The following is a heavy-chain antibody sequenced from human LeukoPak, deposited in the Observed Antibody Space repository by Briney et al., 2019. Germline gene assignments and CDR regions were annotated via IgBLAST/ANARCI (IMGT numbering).Heavy chain of an antibody. D-gene: IGHD3-10*01. CDR1: GFTFSSYA. CDR2: ISSNGGST. J-gene: IGHJ6*03. V-gene: IGHV3-64*01. Sequence: GGSLRLSCAASGFTFSSYAMHWVRQAPGKGVEYVSAISSNGGSTYYANSVKGRFTISRDNSKNTLYLQMGSLRAEDMAVYYCARGGALYYYYYMDVWGKGTTVTVSS. CDR3: ARGGALYYYYYMDV.